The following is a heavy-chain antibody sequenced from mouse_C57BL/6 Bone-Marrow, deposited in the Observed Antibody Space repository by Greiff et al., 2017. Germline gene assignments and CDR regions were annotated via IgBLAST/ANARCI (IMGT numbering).Heavy chain of an antibody. V-gene: IGHV14-4*01. CDR2: IDPENGDT. Sequence: EVQLQQSGAELVRPGASVKLSCTASGFNIKDDYMHWVKQRPEQGLEWIGWIDPENGDTEYASKFQGKATITADTSSNTAYLQLSSLTSEDTAVYYCTTGGLLRPWFAYWGQGTLVTVAA. CDR3: TTGGLLRPWFAY. D-gene: IGHD1-2*01. CDR1: GFNIKDDY. J-gene: IGHJ3*01.